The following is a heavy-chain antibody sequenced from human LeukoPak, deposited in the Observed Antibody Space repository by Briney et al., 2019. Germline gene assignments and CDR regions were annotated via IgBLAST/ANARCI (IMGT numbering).Heavy chain of an antibody. V-gene: IGHV3-7*05. CDR3: ARDMLRGVAEIDS. J-gene: IGHJ4*02. D-gene: IGHD3-10*01. CDR1: GFIFSSHW. Sequence: GGSLRLSCAASGFIFSSHWMSWVRQAPGKGLEWVANIKQDGSETSYVDSARGRFTISRDNAKNSLYLQMNSLRAEDTAVYYCARDMLRGVAEIDSWGQGILVTVSS. CDR2: IKQDGSET.